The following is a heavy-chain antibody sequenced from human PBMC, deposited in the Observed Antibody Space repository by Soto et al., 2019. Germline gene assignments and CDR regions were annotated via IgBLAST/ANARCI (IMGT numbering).Heavy chain of an antibody. D-gene: IGHD6-19*01. V-gene: IGHV3-7*04. Sequence: EVQLVESGGGLVQPGGSLRISCGASGFTFSDYWMSWVHQAPGKGLEWVANMNKDGSEKFYVDSVKGRFTISRDNATESLYLQMNSLRDEDTAVYYCARDASGWSVYWGQGTLVTVSS. CDR2: MNKDGSEK. J-gene: IGHJ4*02. CDR3: ARDASGWSVY. CDR1: GFTFSDYW.